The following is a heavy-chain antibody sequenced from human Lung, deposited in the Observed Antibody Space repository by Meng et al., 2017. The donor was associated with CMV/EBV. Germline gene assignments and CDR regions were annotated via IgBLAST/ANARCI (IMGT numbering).Heavy chain of an antibody. CDR3: AREARAAGTDEYFDY. V-gene: IGHV1-2*02. D-gene: IGHD6-13*01. Sequence: XVSCXASGYTFTGYYMHWVRQAPGQGLEWMGWINPNSGGTNYAQKFQGRVTMTRDTSISTTYMELSRLRSDDTAVYYCAREARAAGTDEYFDYWGQGTXVTVSS. CDR1: GYTFTGYY. CDR2: INPNSGGT. J-gene: IGHJ4*02.